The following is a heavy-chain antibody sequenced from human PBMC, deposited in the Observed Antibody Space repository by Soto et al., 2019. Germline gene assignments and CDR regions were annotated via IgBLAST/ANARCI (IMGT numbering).Heavy chain of an antibody. J-gene: IGHJ3*02. V-gene: IGHV3-30*18. CDR3: AKLVPNNYDSSGYLSATFDI. D-gene: IGHD3-22*01. CDR2: ISYDGSYT. Sequence: QAQLVESGGGVVQPGRSLRLSCAASGLPFSYYAMHWVRQAPGKSLEWLAVISYDGSYTYYADSVKGRFTISRDNSKSTLALHMDSLRVEDTAMYYCAKLVPNNYDSSGYLSATFDIWGQATMVTFSS. CDR1: GLPFSYYA.